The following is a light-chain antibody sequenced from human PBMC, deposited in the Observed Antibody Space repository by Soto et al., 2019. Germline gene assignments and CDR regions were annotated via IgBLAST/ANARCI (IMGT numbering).Light chain of an antibody. CDR2: GDK. CDR1: SSNIGAGFD. CDR3: QPYDISLSGSWV. Sequence: QSVLTQPPSVSGAPGQRVTISCTGSSSNIGAGFDVHWYQQLPGTAPKLLIYGDKTRPSGVPDRFSGSKSDTSASLAITGLQAEDEAHYYCQPYDISLSGSWVFGGGTKLTVL. V-gene: IGLV1-40*01. J-gene: IGLJ3*02.